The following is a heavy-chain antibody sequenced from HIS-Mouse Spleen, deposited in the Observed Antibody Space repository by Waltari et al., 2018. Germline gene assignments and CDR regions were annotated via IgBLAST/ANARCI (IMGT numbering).Heavy chain of an antibody. Sequence: QVHLVQSGAEVKKPGASVKVSCKASGYTSTSYDSHWVRQATGQGLEWMGWMNPNSGNTGYAQKFQGRVTMTRKTSISTAYMELSSLRSEDTAVYYCARGHDYSNYFDYWGQGTLVTVSS. J-gene: IGHJ4*02. CDR2: MNPNSGNT. V-gene: IGHV1-8*01. CDR3: ARGHDYSNYFDY. CDR1: GYTSTSYD. D-gene: IGHD4-4*01.